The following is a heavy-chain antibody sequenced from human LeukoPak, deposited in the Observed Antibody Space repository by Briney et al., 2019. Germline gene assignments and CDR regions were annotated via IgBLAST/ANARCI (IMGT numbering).Heavy chain of an antibody. Sequence: ASVKVSCKASGYTFTSYGISWVRQAPGQGLEWMGWISAYNGNTNYAQKLQGRVTMTTDTSTSTAYMELRSLRSDDTPVYYCARVNYDILTGYYHRNWSDPWGQGTLVTVSS. D-gene: IGHD3-9*01. V-gene: IGHV1-18*04. CDR3: ARVNYDILTGYYHRNWSDP. J-gene: IGHJ5*02. CDR2: ISAYNGNT. CDR1: GYTFTSYG.